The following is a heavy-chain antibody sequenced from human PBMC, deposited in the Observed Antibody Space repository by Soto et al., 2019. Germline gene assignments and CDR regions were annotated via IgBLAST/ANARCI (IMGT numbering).Heavy chain of an antibody. CDR3: AKDKGTAAAGPGYFQH. Sequence: QVQLVESGGGVVQPGRSLRLSCAASGFTFSSYGMHWVRQAPGKGLEWVAVISYDGSNKYYADSVKGRFTISRDNYKNPLYLQMNSLRAEDTAVYYCAKDKGTAAAGPGYFQHWGQGTLVTVSS. CDR1: GFTFSSYG. D-gene: IGHD6-13*01. J-gene: IGHJ1*01. V-gene: IGHV3-30*18. CDR2: ISYDGSNK.